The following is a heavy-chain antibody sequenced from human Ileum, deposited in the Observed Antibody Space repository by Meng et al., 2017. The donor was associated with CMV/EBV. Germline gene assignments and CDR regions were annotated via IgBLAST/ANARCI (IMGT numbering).Heavy chain of an antibody. D-gene: IGHD2-15*01. CDR3: ARGGWIAALNL. CDR1: GFNVNSDY. Sequence: EVQVVESGVGLIQPGGSLRLSCAASGFNVNSDYMKWVRQAPGKGLEWVSIISTGGNTYYADSVKGRFTISRDNSKNTVYLQMSSLRAEDTAVYYCARGGWIAALNLWGQGTLVTVSS. CDR2: ISTGGNT. J-gene: IGHJ5*02. V-gene: IGHV3-53*01.